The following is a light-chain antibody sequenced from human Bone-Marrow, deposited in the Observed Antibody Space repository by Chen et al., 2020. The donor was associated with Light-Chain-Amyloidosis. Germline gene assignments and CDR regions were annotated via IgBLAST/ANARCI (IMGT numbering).Light chain of an antibody. CDR3: MQALQTPCA. CDR1: QSLLHSNGYNF. J-gene: IGKJ1*01. Sequence: DIVMTQSPLSLPVTPGEPASISCRSSQSLLHSNGYNFLHWYLQKPGQAPQILIYLGSNRASGVPNRFSGSGSGTDFTLTISRVEAEDVGVYYCMQALQTPCAFGQGTKVEIK. CDR2: LGS. V-gene: IGKV2-28*01.